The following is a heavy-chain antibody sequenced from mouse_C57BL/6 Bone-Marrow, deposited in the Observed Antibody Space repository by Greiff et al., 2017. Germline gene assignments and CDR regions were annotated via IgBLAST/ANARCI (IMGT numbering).Heavy chain of an antibody. Sequence: EVKLMESGGDLVKPGGSLKLSCAASGFTFSSYGMSWVRQTPDKRLEWVATISSGGSYTYYPDSVKGRFTISRDNAKNTLYLQMSSLKSEDTAMYCCARQGYWGQGTTLTVSS. CDR3: ARQGY. CDR1: GFTFSSYG. CDR2: ISSGGSYT. V-gene: IGHV5-6*01. J-gene: IGHJ2*01.